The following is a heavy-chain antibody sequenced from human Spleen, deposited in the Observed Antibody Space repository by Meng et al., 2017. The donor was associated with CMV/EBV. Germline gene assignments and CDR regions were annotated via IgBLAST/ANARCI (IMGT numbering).Heavy chain of an antibody. CDR1: GGSISSDNSY. Sequence: SETLSLTCSVSGGSISSDNSYWGWIRQPPGKGLEWIGYIYYSGSTNYNPSLKSRVTISVDTSKNQFSLKLSSVTAADTAVYYCAREDYFRNWFDPWGQGTLVTVSS. CDR2: IYYSGST. CDR3: AREDYFRNWFDP. V-gene: IGHV4-61*01. D-gene: IGHD4/OR15-4a*01. J-gene: IGHJ5*02.